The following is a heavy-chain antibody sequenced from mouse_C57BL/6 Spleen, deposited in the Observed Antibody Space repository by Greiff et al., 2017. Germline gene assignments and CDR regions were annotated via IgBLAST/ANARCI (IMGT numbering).Heavy chain of an antibody. CDR1: GFTFSDYY. J-gene: IGHJ2*01. D-gene: IGHD1-1*01. Sequence: DVKLVESEGGLVKPGSSMKLSCTASGFTFSDYYMDWVRQVPEKGLEWVAKINYDGSSTYYLASLKSRFIISRDNAKNILYLQMSSLKSEDTATYYCARDIYYYGSSYFDYWGQGTTLTVSS. CDR3: ARDIYYYGSSYFDY. V-gene: IGHV5-16*01. CDR2: INYDGSST.